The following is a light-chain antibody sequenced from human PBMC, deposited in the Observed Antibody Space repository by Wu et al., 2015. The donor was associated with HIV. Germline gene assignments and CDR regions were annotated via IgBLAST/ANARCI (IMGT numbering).Light chain of an antibody. J-gene: IGKJ5*01. CDR1: QSVSSY. Sequence: EIVLTQSPATLSLSPGERATLSCRASQSVSSYLAWYQQKPGQAPRLLIYDASNRATGIPARFSGSGPGTDFTLTISSLEPEDFAVYYCQQRSNRPPVTFGQGTRLEIK. V-gene: IGKV3-11*01. CDR2: DAS. CDR3: QQRSNRPPVT.